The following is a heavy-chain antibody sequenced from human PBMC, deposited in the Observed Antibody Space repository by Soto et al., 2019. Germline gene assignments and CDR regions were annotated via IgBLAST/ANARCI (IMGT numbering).Heavy chain of an antibody. Sequence: SVKVSCKASGGTFSSYAISWVRQAPGQGLEWMGGIIPIFGTANYAQKFQGRVTITADKSTSTAYMELSSLRSEDTAVYYCARAPLRPSNYDSSGYSFPFDYWGQGTLVTVSS. V-gene: IGHV1-69*06. CDR1: GGTFSSYA. CDR3: ARAPLRPSNYDSSGYSFPFDY. CDR2: IIPIFGTA. J-gene: IGHJ4*02. D-gene: IGHD3-22*01.